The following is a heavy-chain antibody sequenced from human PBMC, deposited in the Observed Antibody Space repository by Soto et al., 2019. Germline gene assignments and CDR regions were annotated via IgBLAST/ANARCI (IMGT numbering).Heavy chain of an antibody. D-gene: IGHD1-26*01. CDR2: MNPNSGNT. CDR3: ARGRHSTSSEIVQTAPFNY. Sequence: ASVKVSCKASGYTFTSYDINWVRQATGQGLEWMGWMNPNSGNTGYAQKFQGRVTMTRNTSISTAYMELSSLRSEDTAVYYCARGRHSTSSEIVQTAPFNYWGQGTLVTVSS. CDR1: GYTFTSYD. V-gene: IGHV1-8*01. J-gene: IGHJ4*02.